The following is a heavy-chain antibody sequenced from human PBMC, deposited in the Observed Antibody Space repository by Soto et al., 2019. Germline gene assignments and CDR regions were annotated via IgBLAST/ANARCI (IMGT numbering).Heavy chain of an antibody. V-gene: IGHV3-53*01. CDR3: ARDPSTTSYYGLDV. J-gene: IGHJ6*02. CDR2: IYSGGVT. Sequence: GGSLRLSCAASGFTVKNYQMNWVRQAPGKGLEWVSVIYSGGVTYYPDSVRGRFTIIRDTSRNTVYLQMNSLRADDTAIYYCARDPSTTSYYGLDVWGQGTTVTVSS. CDR1: GFTVKNYQ.